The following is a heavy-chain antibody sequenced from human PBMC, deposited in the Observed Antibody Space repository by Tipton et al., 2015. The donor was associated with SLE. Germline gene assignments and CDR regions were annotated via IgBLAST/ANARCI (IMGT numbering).Heavy chain of an antibody. CDR3: ARWPTFLAAAGFDY. CDR1: GGTFSSYT. V-gene: IGHV1-69*06. J-gene: IGHJ4*02. Sequence: QLVQSGAEVKKTGSSVKVSCKASGGTFSSYTISWVRQAPGQGLEWMGGIIPIFGTANYAQKFQGRVTITADKSTSTAYMELRSLRSDDTAVYYCARWPTFLAAAGFDYWGQGTLVTVSS. D-gene: IGHD6-13*01. CDR2: IIPIFGTA.